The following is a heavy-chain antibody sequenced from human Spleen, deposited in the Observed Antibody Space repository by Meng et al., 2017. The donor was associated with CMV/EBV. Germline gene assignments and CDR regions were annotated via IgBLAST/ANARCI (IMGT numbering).Heavy chain of an antibody. CDR3: ARGPGYYGSNEPRFDP. J-gene: IGHJ5*02. Sequence: SVSSGSYYWSWLRQPPGKGLEWIGYIYYSGSTNYNPSLKSRVTISVDTSKNQFSLKLSSVTAADTAVYYCARGPGYYGSNEPRFDPWGQGTLVTVSS. CDR2: IYYSGST. V-gene: IGHV4-61*01. D-gene: IGHD3-22*01. CDR1: SVSSGSYY.